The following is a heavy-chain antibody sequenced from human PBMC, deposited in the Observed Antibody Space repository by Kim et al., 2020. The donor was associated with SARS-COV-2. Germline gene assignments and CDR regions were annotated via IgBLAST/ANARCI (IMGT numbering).Heavy chain of an antibody. D-gene: IGHD4-17*01. V-gene: IGHV3-48*04. J-gene: IGHJ4*02. CDR3: ARSNYGDYPVDY. Sequence: YYAAPDKGRFTIPRDNAKNSLYLQMNSLRAEDTAVYYCARSNYGDYPVDYWGQGTLVTVSS.